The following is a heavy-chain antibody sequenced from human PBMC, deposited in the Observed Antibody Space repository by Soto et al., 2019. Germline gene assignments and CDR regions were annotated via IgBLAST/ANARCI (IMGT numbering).Heavy chain of an antibody. CDR3: ARERSQYPSWGGLGTIDY. CDR1: GGTFSSYT. J-gene: IGHJ4*02. V-gene: IGHV1-69*08. CDR2: IIPILGIA. D-gene: IGHD3-16*01. Sequence: QVQLVQSGAEVKKPGSSVKVSCKASGGTFSSYTISWVRQAPGQGLEWMGRIIPILGIANYAQKFQGRVTITSDKSTSTAYMELSSLRSEDTAVYYCARERSQYPSWGGLGTIDYWGQGTLVTVSS.